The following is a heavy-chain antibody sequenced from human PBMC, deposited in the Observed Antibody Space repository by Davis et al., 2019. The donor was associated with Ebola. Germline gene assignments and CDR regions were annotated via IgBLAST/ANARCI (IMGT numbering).Heavy chain of an antibody. D-gene: IGHD5/OR15-5a*01. CDR1: GGSFSDHY. CDR3: ARDSVLGYGMDV. CDR2: INPSGST. Sequence: SQTLSLTCAVYGGSFSDHYWSWVRQSPEKGLDWIGEINPSGSTNYNPSLKSRVTISVDTSKNQFSLKLSSVTAADTAVYYCARDSVLGYGMDVWGQGTTVTVSS. J-gene: IGHJ6*02. V-gene: IGHV4-34*01.